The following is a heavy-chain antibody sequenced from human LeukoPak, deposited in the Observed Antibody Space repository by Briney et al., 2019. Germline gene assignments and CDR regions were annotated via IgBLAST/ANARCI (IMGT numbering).Heavy chain of an antibody. CDR1: GYNFTSYW. CDR3: SPHRVGLEDLTFDP. J-gene: IGHJ5*02. V-gene: IGHV5-10-1*01. Sequence: KHGESLKISCKGSGYNFTSYWISWVRQMPGKGLEWMGRIDPSDSYTNYSPSFQGHVTISADKSISTAYLQWSSLKASDTAMYYCSPHRVGLEDLTFDPWGQGTLVTVSS. D-gene: IGHD3-9*01. CDR2: IDPSDSYT.